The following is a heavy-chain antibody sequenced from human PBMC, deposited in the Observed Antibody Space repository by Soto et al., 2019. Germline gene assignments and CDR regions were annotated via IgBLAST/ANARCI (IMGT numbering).Heavy chain of an antibody. CDR3: ARAQYTGSYFDACDV. V-gene: IGHV3-33*03. CDR1: GFSFSSYG. CDR2: IWYDGSNK. J-gene: IGHJ3*01. Sequence: QVHLVESGGGVVQPGRSLRLSCAACGFSFSSYGMHWIRQAPGKGLDWVAVIWYDGSNKYYAESVKGRFTISRANSKNTLYLQMNSLTVEDTAVYYCARAQYTGSYFDACDVWGQGTRVTVSS. D-gene: IGHD1-26*01.